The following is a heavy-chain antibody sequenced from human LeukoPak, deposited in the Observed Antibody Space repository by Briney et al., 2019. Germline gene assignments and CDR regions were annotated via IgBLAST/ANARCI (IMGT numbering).Heavy chain of an antibody. J-gene: IGHJ4*02. CDR1: GFTFSSFA. CDR3: ATDIEDCSSTSCYSFDY. V-gene: IGHV3-30*04. CDR2: ISNDGNNK. D-gene: IGHD2-2*01. Sequence: GRSLRLSCAASGFTFSSFAMHWVRQAPGKGLEWVAVISNDGNNKYYADSVKGRFTISRDNSKNTLYLQMNSLRAEDTAVYYCATDIEDCSSTSCYSFDYWGQGTLVTVSS.